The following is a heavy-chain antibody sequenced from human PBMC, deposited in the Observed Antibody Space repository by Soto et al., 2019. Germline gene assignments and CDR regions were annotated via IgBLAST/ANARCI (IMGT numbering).Heavy chain of an antibody. CDR3: ARDRQFAL. CDR1: GYDFTRYG. Sequence: ASVKVSCQASGYDFTRYGVSWARQAPGQGLEWMGWISTYNGNTNYAETLQGRVTMTTNTSTDTVYMKLMSLRYDDTAVYYCARDRQFALWGQGTPVTSPQ. CDR2: ISTYNGNT. V-gene: IGHV1-18*01. J-gene: IGHJ4*02.